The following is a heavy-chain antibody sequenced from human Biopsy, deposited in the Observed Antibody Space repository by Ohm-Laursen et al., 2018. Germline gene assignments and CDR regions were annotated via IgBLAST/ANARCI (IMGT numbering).Heavy chain of an antibody. V-gene: IGHV4-34*01. CDR2: INHSGST. J-gene: IGHJ4*02. Sequence: SDTLSLTCAVYGRSFSGYYWSWIRQPPGKGLEWIGEINHSGSTNYNPSLKSRVTISVDTSKNQFSLKLSSVTAADTAVYYCARGRLRAVARFDYWGQGTLVTVSS. CDR3: ARGRLRAVARFDY. CDR1: GRSFSGYY. D-gene: IGHD6-19*01.